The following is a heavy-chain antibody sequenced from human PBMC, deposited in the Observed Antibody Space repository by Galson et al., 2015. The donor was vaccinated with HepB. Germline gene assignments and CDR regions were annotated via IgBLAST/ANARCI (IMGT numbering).Heavy chain of an antibody. CDR1: GFTFSNYA. CDR3: AKGSSASRYSAVDC. D-gene: IGHD2-2*02. V-gene: IGHV3-23*01. CDR2: ISTTDDST. J-gene: IGHJ4*02. Sequence: SLRLSCAASGFTFSNYAMSWVRQAPGKGLEWLSVISTTDDSTNYGDSVKGRFTISRDSSKNTLNLQLNSLRAEDTAVYYCAKGSSASRYSAVDCWGQGTLVTVSS.